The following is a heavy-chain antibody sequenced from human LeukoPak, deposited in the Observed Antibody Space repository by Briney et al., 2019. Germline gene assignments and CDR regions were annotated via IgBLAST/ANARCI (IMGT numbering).Heavy chain of an antibody. CDR1: GFTFSSYT. V-gene: IGHV3-21*01. J-gene: IGHJ4*02. CDR3: AREMQDSGWLQFFDY. D-gene: IGHD5-24*01. Sequence: GGSLRLSCATSGFTFSSYTMNWVRQAPGKGLEWVSSISSRSPYIYYADSVKGRFTVSRANAKNSLFLQMNSLRGEDTAVYYCAREMQDSGWLQFFDYWGQGTLVTVSS. CDR2: ISSRSPYI.